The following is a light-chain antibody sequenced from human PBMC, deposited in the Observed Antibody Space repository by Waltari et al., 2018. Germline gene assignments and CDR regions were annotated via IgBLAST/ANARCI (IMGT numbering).Light chain of an antibody. J-gene: IGLJ2*01. CDR1: ALPNEF. CDR2: RDT. Sequence: SYELTQPPSVSVSPGQTARITCSGDALPNEFTSWYQQKPGQAPILLMFRDTGRPSGIPGRISGSSSGTIVTLTITGVQAEDEADYYCQSTDSSGSFVVFGGGTKLTVL. V-gene: IGLV3-25*03. CDR3: QSTDSSGSFVV.